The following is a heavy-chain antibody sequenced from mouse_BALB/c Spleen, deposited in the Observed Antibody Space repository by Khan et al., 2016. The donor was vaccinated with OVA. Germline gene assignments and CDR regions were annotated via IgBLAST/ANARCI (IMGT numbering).Heavy chain of an antibody. CDR2: ISSGGSYT. Sequence: EVELVESGGDLVKPGGSLKLSCAASGFTFSSYGMSWVRQTPDKRLEWVATISSGGSYTYYPDSVKGRFTIYRDNAKNTLYLQMSSLKSEDTAMYYCARHDYDYDYWYFDVWGAGTTVTVSS. CDR3: ARHDYDYDYWYFDV. CDR1: GFTFSSYG. J-gene: IGHJ1*01. V-gene: IGHV5-6*01. D-gene: IGHD2-4*01.